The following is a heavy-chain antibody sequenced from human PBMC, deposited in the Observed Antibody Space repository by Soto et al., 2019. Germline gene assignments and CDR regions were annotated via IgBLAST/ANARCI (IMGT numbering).Heavy chain of an antibody. Sequence: SETLSLTCAVSGGSISSSNWWSWVRQPPGKGLEWIGEIYHSGSTNYNPSLKSRVTISVDKSKNQFSLKLSSVTAADTAVYYCGGVRTGDFRGDAFDIWGQGTRVTVSS. CDR1: GGSISSSNW. D-gene: IGHD7-27*01. V-gene: IGHV4-4*02. J-gene: IGHJ3*02. CDR2: IYHSGST. CDR3: GGVRTGDFRGDAFDI.